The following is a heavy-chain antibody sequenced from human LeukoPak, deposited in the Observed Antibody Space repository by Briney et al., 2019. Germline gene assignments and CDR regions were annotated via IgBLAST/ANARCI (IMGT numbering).Heavy chain of an antibody. CDR3: ATTTLVGAFYSPPDDY. J-gene: IGHJ4*02. D-gene: IGHD1-26*01. CDR2: ISSSSSYI. Sequence: GGSLRLSCAASGFTFSSYSMNWVRQAPGKGLEWVSSISSSSSYIYYADSVKGRFTISRDNAKNSLYLQMNSLRAEDTAVYYCATTTLVGAFYSPPDDYWGQGTLVTVSS. CDR1: GFTFSSYS. V-gene: IGHV3-21*01.